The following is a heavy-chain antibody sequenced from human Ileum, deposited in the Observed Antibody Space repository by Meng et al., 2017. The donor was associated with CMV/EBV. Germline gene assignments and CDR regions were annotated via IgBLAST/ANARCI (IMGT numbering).Heavy chain of an antibody. CDR1: GFTVSSNY. CDR2: IYSGGST. J-gene: IGHJ4*02. D-gene: IGHD3-16*01. Sequence: VQRGWSGGCLFQPGGSLRLSFAASGFTVSSNYMSWVRQAPGKGLEWVSVIYSGGSTYYADSVKGRFTISRDNSKNTLYLQMNSLRAEDTAVYYCARESRLGGYYFDYWGQGTLVTVSS. V-gene: IGHV3-53*01. CDR3: ARESRLGGYYFDY.